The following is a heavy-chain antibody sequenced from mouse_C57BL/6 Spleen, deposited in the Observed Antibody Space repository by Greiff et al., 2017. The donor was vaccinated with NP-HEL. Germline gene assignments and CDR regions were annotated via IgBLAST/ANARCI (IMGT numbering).Heavy chain of an antibody. CDR3: ASRGYYYGSSDWYFDV. Sequence: QVQLKESGPGLVAPSQSLSITCTVSGFSFTSYGVDWVRQSPGKGLEWLGVIWGVGSTNYNSALKSRLSISKDNSKSQVFLKMNSLQTDDTAMYYCASRGYYYGSSDWYFDVWGTGTTVTVSS. J-gene: IGHJ1*03. D-gene: IGHD1-1*01. CDR2: IWGVGST. CDR1: GFSFTSYG. V-gene: IGHV2-6*01.